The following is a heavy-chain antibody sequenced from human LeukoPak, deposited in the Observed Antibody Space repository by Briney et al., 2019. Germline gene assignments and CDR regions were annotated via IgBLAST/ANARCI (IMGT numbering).Heavy chain of an antibody. D-gene: IGHD6-13*01. V-gene: IGHV3-53*01. CDR3: ARGPIPSAGIPDP. CDR2: IYSGGRA. CDR1: GFTVSSNY. Sequence: GGSLRLSCAASGFTVSSNYMTWVRQAPGKGLECVSVIYSGGRAQYADSVKGRFTISRDISKNMVNLQMKSLRVDDTAVYYCARGPIPSAGIPDPWGQGTLVTVSS. J-gene: IGHJ5*02.